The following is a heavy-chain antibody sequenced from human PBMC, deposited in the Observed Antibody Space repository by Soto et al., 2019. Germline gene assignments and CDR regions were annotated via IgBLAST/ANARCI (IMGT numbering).Heavy chain of an antibody. CDR3: ATSGPAVLNGCHYPDMDV. CDR1: GGSVSSGGYY. D-gene: IGHD2-2*01. J-gene: IGHJ6*02. V-gene: IGHV4-31*03. Sequence: PSETLSLTCTVSGGSVSSGGYYWSWIRQHPGTGLEWIGYIYYSGTTHYNPSLKSRVTISVDTSNNQFSLKLNSVTAADTAVYYCATSGPAVLNGCHYPDMDVWGQGTTVTVSS. CDR2: IYYSGTT.